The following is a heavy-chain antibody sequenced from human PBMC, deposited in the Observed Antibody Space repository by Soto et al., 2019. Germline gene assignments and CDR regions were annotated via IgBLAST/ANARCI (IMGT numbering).Heavy chain of an antibody. CDR3: ATPRPLSVGEFGGCDFQH. V-gene: IGHV1-3*01. CDR1: GYTFTTYP. D-gene: IGHD2-8*02. Sequence: QVQLVQSGAEVKKPGASVKVSCKASGYTFTTYPIHWVRQAPGQRLEWMGWINAGSGNTKYSQKFQGRVTLSRDTSASTAYMEVSSLRSEDTAVYYCATPRPLSVGEFGGCDFQHWGQGTPVTVSS. CDR2: INAGSGNT. J-gene: IGHJ1*01.